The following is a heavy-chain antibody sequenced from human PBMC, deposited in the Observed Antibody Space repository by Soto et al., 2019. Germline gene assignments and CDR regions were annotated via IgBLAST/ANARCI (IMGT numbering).Heavy chain of an antibody. Sequence: PSETLSLTCAVSGDSMSSSSNYWGWIRQPPGKGLEWIGRISYSGTTYYNPSFRGRVTISVETSKNQFSLKLSSVTAADTAVYYCARHDPISMIVVVTRYWGQGTLVTVSS. CDR1: GDSMSSSSNY. V-gene: IGHV4-39*01. CDR3: ARHDPISMIVVVTRY. J-gene: IGHJ4*02. D-gene: IGHD3-22*01. CDR2: ISYSGTT.